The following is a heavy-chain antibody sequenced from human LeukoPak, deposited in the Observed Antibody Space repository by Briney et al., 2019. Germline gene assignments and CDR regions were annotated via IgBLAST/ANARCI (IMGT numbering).Heavy chain of an antibody. V-gene: IGHV3-30-3*01. D-gene: IGHD3-16*02. J-gene: IGHJ6*02. CDR1: GFTFSSYA. CDR3: AREEHDYVWGSYRYYYYYGIDV. Sequence: PGGSLRLSCAASGFTFSSYAMHWVRQAPGKGLEWVAVISYDGSNKYYADSVKGRFTISRDNSKDTLYLQMNSLRAEDTAVYYCAREEHDYVWGSYRYYYYYGIDVWGQGTTVTVSS. CDR2: ISYDGSNK.